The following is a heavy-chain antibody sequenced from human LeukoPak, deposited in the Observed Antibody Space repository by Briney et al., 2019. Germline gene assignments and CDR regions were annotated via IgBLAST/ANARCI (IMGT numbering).Heavy chain of an antibody. J-gene: IGHJ4*02. V-gene: IGHV4-59*08. CDR2: IYYSGST. Sequence: KTSETLSLICSVSGGSISRYYWMGMRQPPGRGRAGVGYIYYSGSTNYNPSLKSRVTISVDTSKNQFSLKLSSVTAADTALYYCARAHSSGWYYFDYWGQGTLVTVSS. CDR1: GGSISRYY. CDR3: ARAHSSGWYYFDY. D-gene: IGHD6-19*01.